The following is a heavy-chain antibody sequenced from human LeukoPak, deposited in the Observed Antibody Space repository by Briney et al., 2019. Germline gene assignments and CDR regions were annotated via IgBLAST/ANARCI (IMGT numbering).Heavy chain of an antibody. Sequence: SETLSLPCTVSGGSLSRYYWSWIRQPPGGGLVGIGYISYSGSTNYNPSLMSRVTTSVDTSKNQFSLKLSSVTAADTALYYCARHGCSAGSCYLPPHYWGQGTLVTVSS. D-gene: IGHD2-15*01. J-gene: IGHJ4*02. CDR2: ISYSGST. CDR1: GGSLSRYY. V-gene: IGHV4-59*08. CDR3: ARHGCSAGSCYLPPHY.